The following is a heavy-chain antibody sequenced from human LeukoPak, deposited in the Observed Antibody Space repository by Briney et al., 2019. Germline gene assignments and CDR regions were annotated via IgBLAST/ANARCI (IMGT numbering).Heavy chain of an antibody. CDR2: IIPIFGIA. CDR1: GGTFSSYA. V-gene: IGHV1-69*04. Sequence: SVKVSCKASGGTFSSYAISWVRQAPGQGLEWMGRIIPIFGIANYAQKFQGRVTITADKPTSTAYMELSSLRSEDTAVYYCASLTRPRGYFYGMDVWGQGTTVTVSS. CDR3: ASLTRPRGYFYGMDV. J-gene: IGHJ6*02.